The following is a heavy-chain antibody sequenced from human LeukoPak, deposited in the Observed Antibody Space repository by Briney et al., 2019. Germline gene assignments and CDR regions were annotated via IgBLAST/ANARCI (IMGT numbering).Heavy chain of an antibody. CDR1: GYTFTSYG. D-gene: IGHD3-22*01. Sequence: GASVKVSCKASGYTFTSYGISWVRQAPGQGLEWMGWISAYNGNANYAQKLQGRVTMTTDTSTSTAYMELRSLRSDDTAVYYCAGTKTMYYDSSEDAFDIWGQGTMVTVSS. J-gene: IGHJ3*02. CDR3: AGTKTMYYDSSEDAFDI. CDR2: ISAYNGNA. V-gene: IGHV1-18*01.